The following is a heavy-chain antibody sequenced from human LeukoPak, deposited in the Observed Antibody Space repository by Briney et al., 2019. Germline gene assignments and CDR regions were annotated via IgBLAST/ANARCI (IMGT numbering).Heavy chain of an antibody. CDR2: IYYSGST. D-gene: IGHD3-9*01. CDR3: ARHTELVNYYFDY. Sequence: SETLSLTCTVSGGSISSYYWSWIRQPPGKGLEWIGYIYYSGSTNYNPSLKSRVSISVDTSKNQFSLKLSSVTAADTAVYYCARHTELVNYYFDYWGQGTLVTVSS. J-gene: IGHJ4*02. CDR1: GGSISSYY. V-gene: IGHV4-59*01.